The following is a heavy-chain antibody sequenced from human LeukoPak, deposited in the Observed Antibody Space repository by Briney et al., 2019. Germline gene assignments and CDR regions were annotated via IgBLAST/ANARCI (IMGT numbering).Heavy chain of an antibody. Sequence: PGRSLRLSCAASGFTFSSYGMHWVRQAPGKGLEWVAVISYDGSNKYYADSVKGRFTISRDNSKNTLYLQMISLRAEDTAVYYCARDLRHEKWELRDCWGQGTLVTVSS. CDR2: ISYDGSNK. D-gene: IGHD1-26*01. CDR3: ARDLRHEKWELRDC. J-gene: IGHJ4*02. V-gene: IGHV3-30*03. CDR1: GFTFSSYG.